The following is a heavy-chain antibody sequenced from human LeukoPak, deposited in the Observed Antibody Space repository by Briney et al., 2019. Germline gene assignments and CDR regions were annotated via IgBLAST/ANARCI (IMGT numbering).Heavy chain of an antibody. CDR3: ARGSYYDYVWGSYRREDFFDY. D-gene: IGHD3-16*02. CDR2: IIPIFGTA. CDR1: GGTFSSYA. J-gene: IGHJ4*02. V-gene: IGHV1-69*05. Sequence: GASVKVSCKASGGTFSSYAISWVRQAPGQGLEWMGGIIPIFGTANYAQKFQGRVTITRDTSASTAYMELSSLRSEDMAVYYCARGSYYDYVWGSYRREDFFDYWGQGTLVTVSS.